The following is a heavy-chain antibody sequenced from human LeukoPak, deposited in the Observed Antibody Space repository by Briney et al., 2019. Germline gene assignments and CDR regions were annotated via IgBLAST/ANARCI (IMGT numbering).Heavy chain of an antibody. J-gene: IGHJ4*02. CDR1: GFTFSSYA. Sequence: GGSLRLSCAASGFTFSSYAMSWVREAPGKGLDWVSAISGSGGSTYYADSVKGRFTISRDNSKNTLYLQMNSLRAEDTAVYYCAETHPSPVFDYWGQGTLVTVSS. V-gene: IGHV3-23*01. CDR3: AETHPSPVFDY. CDR2: ISGSGGST.